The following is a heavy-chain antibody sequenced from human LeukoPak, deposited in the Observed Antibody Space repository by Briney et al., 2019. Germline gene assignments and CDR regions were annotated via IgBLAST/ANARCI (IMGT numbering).Heavy chain of an antibody. CDR2: IYYSGST. V-gene: IGHV4-59*11. J-gene: IGHJ5*02. D-gene: IGHD3-3*01. CDR1: GGSISSHY. CDR3: ARDRVDFWSGYSLSWFDP. Sequence: PSETLSLTCTVSGGSISSHYWSWIRQLPGKGLEWIGYIYYSGSTNYNPSLKSRVTISVDTSKNQFSLKLSSVTAADTAVYYCARDRVDFWSGYSLSWFDPWGQGTLVTVSS.